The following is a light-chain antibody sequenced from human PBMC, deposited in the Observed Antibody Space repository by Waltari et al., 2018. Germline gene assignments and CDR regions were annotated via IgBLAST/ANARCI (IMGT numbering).Light chain of an antibody. V-gene: IGLV2-14*03. Sequence: QSALTQPAYVSGSPGQSVTISCTGTSNDVGGYNSVSWYQDHPGQAPRVIIYDVSERRSGVSDRFLGTEAGSTAFLTISGLQAEDEADYYCRAQWSNNVVLFGGGTKLTVL. CDR2: DVS. CDR1: SNDVGGYNS. CDR3: RAQWSNNVVL. J-gene: IGLJ2*01.